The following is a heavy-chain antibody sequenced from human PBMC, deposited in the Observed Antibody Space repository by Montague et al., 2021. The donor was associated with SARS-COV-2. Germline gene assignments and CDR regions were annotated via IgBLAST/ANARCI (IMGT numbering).Heavy chain of an antibody. Sequence: SLRLSCAAFGFSFRTYAMHLVRQASCKVLEWVAIVSYDGSKEYYXDSXKVRFTISRDNSNNTLYLQLHSLRAEDTALYYCARPGVIIEGRFDYWGQGTLVTVSS. CDR3: ARPGVIIEGRFDY. D-gene: IGHD3-10*01. CDR1: GFSFRTYA. CDR2: VSYDGSKE. V-gene: IGHV3-30*04. J-gene: IGHJ4*02.